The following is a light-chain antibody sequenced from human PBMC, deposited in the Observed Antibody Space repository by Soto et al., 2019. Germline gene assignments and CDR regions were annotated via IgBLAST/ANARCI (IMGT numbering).Light chain of an antibody. V-gene: IGLV2-23*02. CDR2: EVS. CDR1: SGDVGNYNL. Sequence: QSVLTQPASVSGSPGQSITISCTGTSGDVGNYNLVSWYQQHPGKAPKLMIYEVSKRPSGVSNRFSGSKSGNTASLTISGLQAEDEADYYCCSYAGSPRVFGGGTKLTVL. CDR3: CSYAGSPRV. J-gene: IGLJ3*02.